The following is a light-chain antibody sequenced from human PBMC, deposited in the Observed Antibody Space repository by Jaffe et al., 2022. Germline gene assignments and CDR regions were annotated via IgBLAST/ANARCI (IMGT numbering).Light chain of an antibody. CDR2: GAS. V-gene: IGKV3-20*01. Sequence: EIVLTQSPGTLSLSPGERATLSCRASQSVNSNFLAWYQQKPGQAPRLVIYGASSRAIGIPDNFSGSGSGTDFTLTISRLEPEDFAVYYCQQYGSSPITFGQGTRLEIK. CDR1: QSVNSNF. J-gene: IGKJ5*01. CDR3: QQYGSSPIT.